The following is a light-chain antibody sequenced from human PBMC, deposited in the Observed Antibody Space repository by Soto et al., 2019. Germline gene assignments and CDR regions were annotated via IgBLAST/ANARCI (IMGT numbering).Light chain of an antibody. V-gene: IGLV1-51*01. CDR3: GTWDSSLSAGV. J-gene: IGLJ2*01. CDR1: SSNIGDNY. Sequence: QSVLTQPPSVSAAPGQKVTISCIGSSSNIGDNYVSWYQHLPGTTPKLLIFGNHERPSGIPDRFSGSKSGTSATLGITGLQPSDEADYYCGTWDSSLSAGVFGGGTKLTVL. CDR2: GNH.